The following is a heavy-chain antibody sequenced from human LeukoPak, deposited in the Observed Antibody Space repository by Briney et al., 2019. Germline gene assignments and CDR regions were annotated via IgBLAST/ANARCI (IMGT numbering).Heavy chain of an antibody. CDR1: GFTFSSYS. V-gene: IGHV3-21*01. Sequence: GGSLRLSCAASGFTFSSYSMNWVRQPPGKGLEWVSSISSSSSYIYYADSVKGRFTISRDNAKKSLYLQMNGLRAEDTAVYYCARDLSRGKPHAFDIWGQGTMVTVSS. D-gene: IGHD1-14*01. CDR3: ARDLSRGKPHAFDI. CDR2: ISSSSSYI. J-gene: IGHJ3*02.